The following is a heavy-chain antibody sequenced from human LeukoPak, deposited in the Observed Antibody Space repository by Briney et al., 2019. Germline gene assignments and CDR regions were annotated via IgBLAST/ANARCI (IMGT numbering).Heavy chain of an antibody. D-gene: IGHD3-22*01. V-gene: IGHV1-69*13. CDR1: GGTFSSYA. J-gene: IGHJ4*02. CDR3: ARAPPEYYYDSSGYDFRY. CDR2: IIPIFGTA. Sequence: SVKVSCKASGGTFSSYAISWVRQAPGQGLEWMGGIIPIFGTANYAQKFQGRVTITADESTSTAYMELSSLRSEDTAVHYCARAPPEYYYDSSGYDFRYWGQGTLVTVSS.